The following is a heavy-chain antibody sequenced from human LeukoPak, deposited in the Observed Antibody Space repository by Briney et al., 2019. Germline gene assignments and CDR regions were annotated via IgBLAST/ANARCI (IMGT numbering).Heavy chain of an antibody. CDR3: ARRAVAGKLDY. CDR2: INSDGSST. J-gene: IGHJ4*02. V-gene: IGHV3-74*01. CDR1: GFTFSSYW. Sequence: GGSLRLSCAASGFTFSSYWMHWVRQAPGKGLVWVSRINSDGSSTSYADSVKGRFTISRDNAKNTLYLQMNSLRAEDTAVYYCARRAVAGKLDYWGQGSLVTVSS. D-gene: IGHD6-19*01.